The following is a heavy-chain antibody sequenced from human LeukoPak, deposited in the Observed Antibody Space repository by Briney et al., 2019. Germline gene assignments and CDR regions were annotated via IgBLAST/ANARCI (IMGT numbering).Heavy chain of an antibody. CDR2: IYPSDSGA. CDR3: ARRYTFFSPIDY. Sequence: GESLKISCKGSGYRFTTYWIDWVRQMPGQGLEWMGSIYPSDSGAKYSPSFQGQVTISDDKSINTAYLQWCSLKASDTAIYYCARRYTFFSPIDYWGQGTLVTVSS. CDR1: GYRFTTYW. V-gene: IGHV5-51*01. D-gene: IGHD3-3*01. J-gene: IGHJ4*02.